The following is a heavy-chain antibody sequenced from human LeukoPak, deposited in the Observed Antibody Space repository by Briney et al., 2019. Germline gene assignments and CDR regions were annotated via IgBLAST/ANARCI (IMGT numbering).Heavy chain of an antibody. CDR1: GSMSSGHNY. J-gene: IGHJ3*02. V-gene: IGHV4-61*02. CDR3: AAPFYSGSAIYYTAFNI. D-gene: IGHD3-10*01. Sequence: SETLSLTCSVSGSMSSGHNYWTWIRQPAGKGLEWIGRIYSSGSTIYNPSFKGRVSMSVDASRNQFSLNLTSVSAADTAVYYCAAPFYSGSAIYYTAFNIWGQGKMVTVSS. CDR2: IYSSGST.